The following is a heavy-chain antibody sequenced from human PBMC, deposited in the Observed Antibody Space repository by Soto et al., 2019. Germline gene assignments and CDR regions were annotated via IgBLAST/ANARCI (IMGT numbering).Heavy chain of an antibody. J-gene: IGHJ4*02. V-gene: IGHV4-30-2*01. CDR1: GRPISRGGYS. CDR3: ARQHYYDSSGYYTWN. CDR2: IYHSGST. Sequence: PAETLSLTCTVSGRPISRGGYSWSWLLQPPGKGLEWIGYIYHSGSTDYNPSLKSRVTRSVDRSKNQFSLRLNSVTAADTAVYYCARQHYYDSSGYYTWNWGQGTLVTVSS. D-gene: IGHD3-22*01.